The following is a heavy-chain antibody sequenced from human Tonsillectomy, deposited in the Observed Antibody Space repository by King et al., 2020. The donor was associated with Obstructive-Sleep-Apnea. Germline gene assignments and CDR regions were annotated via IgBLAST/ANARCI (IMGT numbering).Heavy chain of an antibody. Sequence: VQLVESGGGEVQPGRSLRLSCEASGFTISSYTMHWVRQATGKGLEWVAVISYDGMNKYYADYGQGRFPISRNNSKNTLYLQMNSLRAEDTAVYYCARDGYGDYSYDYRGQGTLFTVSS. CDR2: ISYDGMNK. D-gene: IGHD4-17*01. CDR3: ARDGYGDYSYDY. CDR1: GFTISSYT. J-gene: IGHJ4*02. V-gene: IGHV3-30*04.